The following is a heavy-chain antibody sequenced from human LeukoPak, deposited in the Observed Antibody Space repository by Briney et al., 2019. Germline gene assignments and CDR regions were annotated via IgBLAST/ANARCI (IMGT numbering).Heavy chain of an antibody. CDR1: GCFISSYY. D-gene: IGHD1-26*01. CDR2: IYTSGST. Sequence: PSETLSLTCTFSGCFISSYYWHWIRQPAGKGLEWIGLIYTSGSTNYNASLKSRGSISVVTSNKQLSLKQSSVTAAEAGVFCCVRENSGCYREFDGCGEGTLVTVSS. V-gene: IGHV4-4*07. CDR3: VRENSGCYREFDG. J-gene: IGHJ4*02.